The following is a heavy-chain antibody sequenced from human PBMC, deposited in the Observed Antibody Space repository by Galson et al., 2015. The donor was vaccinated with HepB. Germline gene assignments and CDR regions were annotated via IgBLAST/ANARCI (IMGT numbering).Heavy chain of an antibody. CDR2: INPNSGAT. CDR1: GYIFTDYY. D-gene: IGHD6-13*01. Sequence: SVKVSCKASGYIFTDYYIHWVRQAPGQGLEWMGWINPNSGATNYAQKFQGRVTMTRDTSISTAYMELTRLRSDDTAVYYCASRTPWAAAAGSHYFDYWGQGTLVTVSS. V-gene: IGHV1-2*02. CDR3: ASRTPWAAAAGSHYFDY. J-gene: IGHJ4*02.